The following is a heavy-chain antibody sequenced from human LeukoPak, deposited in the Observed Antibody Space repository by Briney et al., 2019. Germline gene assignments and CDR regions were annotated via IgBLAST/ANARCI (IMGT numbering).Heavy chain of an antibody. CDR2: IYHSGST. V-gene: IGHV4-38-2*01. J-gene: IGHJ5*02. D-gene: IGHD3-9*01. Sequence: SETLSLTCAVSGYSISSGYYWGWIRQPPGKGLEWIGSIYHSGSTYYNPSLKSRVTISVDTSKNQFSLKLSSVTAADTAVYYCARGYFDWLNWFDPRGQGTLVTVSS. CDR3: ARGYFDWLNWFDP. CDR1: GYSISSGYY.